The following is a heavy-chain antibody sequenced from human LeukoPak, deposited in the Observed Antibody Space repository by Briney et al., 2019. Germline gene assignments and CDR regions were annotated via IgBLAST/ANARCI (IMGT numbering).Heavy chain of an antibody. D-gene: IGHD2-2*01. CDR2: MNPNSGNT. J-gene: IGHJ6*02. V-gene: IGHV1-8*01. CDR1: GYTFTSYD. CDR3: ARTRVKGRTSSKYYYGMDV. Sequence: ASVKVSCKASGYTFTSYDINWVRQATGQGLEWMGWMNPNSGNTGYAQKFQGRVTMTRNTSMSTAYMELSSLRSEDTAVYYCARTRVKGRTSSKYYYGMDVWGHGTTVTVS.